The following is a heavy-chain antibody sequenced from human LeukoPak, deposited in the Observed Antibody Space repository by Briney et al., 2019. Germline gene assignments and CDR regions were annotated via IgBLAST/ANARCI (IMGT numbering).Heavy chain of an antibody. CDR3: ARGLSSTSCCYFDY. CDR1: GYTFTGXX. J-gene: IGHJ4*02. V-gene: IGHV1-2*02. D-gene: IGHD2-2*01. CDR2: XNPNSGGT. Sequence: ASVKVSCKASGYTFTGXXXXWVRQAXGQGLXXXXXXNPNSGGTXXXXXXXXXXTMTRDTSISTAYMELSRLRSDDTAVYYCARGLSSTSCCYFDYWGQGTLVTVSS.